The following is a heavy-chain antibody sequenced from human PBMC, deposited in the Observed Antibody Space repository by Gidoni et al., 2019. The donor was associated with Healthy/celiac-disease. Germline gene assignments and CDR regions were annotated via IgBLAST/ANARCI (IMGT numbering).Heavy chain of an antibody. CDR1: GGSFSGYY. V-gene: IGHV4-34*01. D-gene: IGHD3-10*01. CDR2: INHSGST. Sequence: QVQLQQWGAGLLKPSETLSLTCAVYGGSFSGYYWSWIRQPPGKGLEWIGEINHSGSTNYNPSLKSRVTISVDTSKNQFSLKLSSVTAADTAVYYCARRRSGIRHLGIDYWGQGTLVTVSS. CDR3: ARRRSGIRHLGIDY. J-gene: IGHJ4*02.